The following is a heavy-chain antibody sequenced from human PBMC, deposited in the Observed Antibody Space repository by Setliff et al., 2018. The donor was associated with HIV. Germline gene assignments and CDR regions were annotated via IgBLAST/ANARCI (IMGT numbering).Heavy chain of an antibody. D-gene: IGHD6-19*01. CDR1: GGSISSCSYT. CDR2: NYTSGST. Sequence: PSETLSLTCTVSGGSISSCSYTWSWLRPPAGQGLEWIGRNYTSGSTNYTLYLKGRITISVDKSQNQFSLKLRTATAADASVYYCARANAVAGKRTYYYYGMDVWGQGTTVTISS. V-gene: IGHV4-61*02. CDR3: ARANAVAGKRTYYYYGMDV. J-gene: IGHJ6*02.